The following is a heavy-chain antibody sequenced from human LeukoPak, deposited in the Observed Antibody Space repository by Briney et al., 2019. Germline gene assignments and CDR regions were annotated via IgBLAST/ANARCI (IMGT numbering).Heavy chain of an antibody. Sequence: ASVKVSCKASGYTFTGYYMHWVRQAPGQGLEWMGWINPNSGGTNYAQKFQGRVTMTRDTSISTAYMELSRLRSGDTAVYYCAREPVNYDFWSGNFDYWGQGTLVTVSS. CDR1: GYTFTGYY. J-gene: IGHJ4*02. V-gene: IGHV1-2*02. CDR3: AREPVNYDFWSGNFDY. D-gene: IGHD3-3*01. CDR2: INPNSGGT.